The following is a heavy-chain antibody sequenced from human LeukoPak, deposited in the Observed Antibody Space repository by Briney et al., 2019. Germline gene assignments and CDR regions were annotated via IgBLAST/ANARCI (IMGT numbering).Heavy chain of an antibody. V-gene: IGHV4-59*08. D-gene: IGHD5-12*01. CDR2: VYSDETT. Sequence: PSETLSLTCTVSGGSISGYFWSWIRQPPGKGLEWLGYVYSDETTNYSPSLRSRITISIGTSKNQFSLNLRSVTAVDTAVYYCARNGIHGYSGLDFWGQGTLVTVSS. CDR1: GGSISGYF. J-gene: IGHJ4*02. CDR3: ARNGIHGYSGLDF.